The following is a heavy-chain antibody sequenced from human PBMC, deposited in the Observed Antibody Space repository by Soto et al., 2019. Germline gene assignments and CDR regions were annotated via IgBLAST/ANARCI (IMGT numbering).Heavy chain of an antibody. CDR3: AKVGRLLWFGELSSAFDI. CDR2: ISGSGGST. CDR1: GFTFSSYA. D-gene: IGHD3-10*01. J-gene: IGHJ3*02. V-gene: IGHV3-23*01. Sequence: GGSLRLSCAASGFTFSSYAMSWVRQAPGKGLEWVSAISGSGGSTYYADSVKGRFTISRDNSKNTLYLQMNSLRAEDTAVYYCAKVGRLLWFGELSSAFDIWGQGTMVTVSS.